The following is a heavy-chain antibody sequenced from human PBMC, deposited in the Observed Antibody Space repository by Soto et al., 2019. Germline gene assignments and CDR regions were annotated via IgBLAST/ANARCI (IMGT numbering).Heavy chain of an antibody. J-gene: IGHJ4*02. CDR1: GGSISSGGYS. Sequence: SETLSLTCAVSGGSISSGGYSWSWIRQPPGKGLEWIGYIYHSGSTYYNPSLKSRVTISVDRSKNQFSLKLSSVTAADTAVYYCARTHGDLYYFDYWGQGTLVTSPQ. D-gene: IGHD4-17*01. CDR3: ARTHGDLYYFDY. V-gene: IGHV4-30-2*01. CDR2: IYHSGST.